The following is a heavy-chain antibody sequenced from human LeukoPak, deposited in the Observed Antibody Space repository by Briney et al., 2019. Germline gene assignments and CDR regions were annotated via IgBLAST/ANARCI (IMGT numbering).Heavy chain of an antibody. D-gene: IGHD5-12*01. CDR2: MNPNSGNT. V-gene: IGHV1-8*02. Sequence: ASVKVSCKASGYTFTSYDINWVRQATGQGLEWMGWMNPNSGNTGYAQKFQGRVTMTRNTSISTAYMELSSLRSEDTAVYYCAIHSGYDLDAFDIWGQGTMVTVSS. J-gene: IGHJ3*02. CDR3: AIHSGYDLDAFDI. CDR1: GYTFTSYD.